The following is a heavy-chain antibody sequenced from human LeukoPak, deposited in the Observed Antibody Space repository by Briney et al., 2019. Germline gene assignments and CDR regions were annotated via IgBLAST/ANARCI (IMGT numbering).Heavy chain of an antibody. J-gene: IGHJ4*02. V-gene: IGHV4-30-4*01. CDR1: GGSISSGNYY. Sequence: SQTLSLTCTVSGGSISSGNYYWSWIRQPPGKGLEWIGYIYYSGSTYYNPSLKSRVTISVDTSKNQFSLKLSSVTAADTAVYYCANEAVAGQFDYWGQGTLVTVSS. CDR3: ANEAVAGQFDY. CDR2: IYYSGST. D-gene: IGHD6-19*01.